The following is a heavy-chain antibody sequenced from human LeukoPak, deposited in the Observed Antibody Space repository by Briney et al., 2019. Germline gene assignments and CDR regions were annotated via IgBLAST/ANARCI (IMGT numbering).Heavy chain of an antibody. D-gene: IGHD6-6*01. CDR2: IIPIFGTA. Sequence: SVKVSCKASGGTFSSYAISWVRQAPGQGLEWMGGIIPIFGTANYAQKFQGRVTITADKSTSTAYMQLSSLRSEDTAVYYCAREVEYSSSHEFDYWGQGTLVTVSS. CDR1: GGTFSSYA. V-gene: IGHV1-69*06. J-gene: IGHJ4*02. CDR3: AREVEYSSSHEFDY.